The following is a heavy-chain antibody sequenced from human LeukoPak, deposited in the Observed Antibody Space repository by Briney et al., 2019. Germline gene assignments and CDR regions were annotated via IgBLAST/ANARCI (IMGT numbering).Heavy chain of an antibody. J-gene: IGHJ6*02. CDR1: GFTFSSYG. Sequence: GRSLRLSCAASGFTFSSYGMHWVRQAPGKGLEWVAVISYDGSNKYYADSVKGRFTISRDNSKNTLYLQMNSLRAEDTAVYYCAKASSPGYCSSTSCYWRVDYYYGMDVWGQGTTVTVS. CDR3: AKASSPGYCSSTSCYWRVDYYYGMDV. CDR2: ISYDGSNK. D-gene: IGHD2-2*01. V-gene: IGHV3-30*18.